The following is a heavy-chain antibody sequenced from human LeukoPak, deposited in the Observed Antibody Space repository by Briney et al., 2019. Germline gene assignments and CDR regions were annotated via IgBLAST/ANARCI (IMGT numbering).Heavy chain of an antibody. J-gene: IGHJ1*01. CDR1: GFTFSSYS. D-gene: IGHD6-19*01. V-gene: IGHV3-21*06. CDR3: ARGGSSGWYSQYFQP. Sequence: GGSLRLSCAASGFTFSSYSMNWGRQAPGKGLEWVSSISSSSSYIYYADSVKGRFTISRDNAKNSLYLQMNSLRAEDTAVYNCARGGSSGWYSQYFQPWGQGTLVTVSS. CDR2: ISSSSSYI.